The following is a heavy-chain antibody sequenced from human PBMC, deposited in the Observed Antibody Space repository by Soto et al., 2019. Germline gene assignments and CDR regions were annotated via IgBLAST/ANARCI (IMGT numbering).Heavy chain of an antibody. CDR2: IKQDGSEK. CDR1: GFTFSSYL. Sequence: PGGSLRLSCAASGFTFSSYLMSWVRQAPGKGLEWVANIKQDGSEKYYVDSVKGRFTISRDNAKNSLYLQMNSLRAEDTAVYYCASNGGVLAALMGAFDIWGQGTMVTVSS. V-gene: IGHV3-7*05. D-gene: IGHD2-15*01. J-gene: IGHJ3*02. CDR3: ASNGGVLAALMGAFDI.